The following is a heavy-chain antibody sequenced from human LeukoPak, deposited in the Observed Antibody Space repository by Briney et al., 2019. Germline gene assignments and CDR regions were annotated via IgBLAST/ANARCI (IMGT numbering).Heavy chain of an antibody. V-gene: IGHV1-18*01. CDR1: GYTFTSYG. J-gene: IGHJ5*02. CDR3: ARYSRGNYYGSGSPSNWFDP. CDR2: ISAYNGNT. Sequence: ASVKVSCKASGYTFTSYGISWVRQAPGQGLEWMGWISAYNGNTNYAQKLQGRVTMTTDTSTSTAYMELRSLRSDDTAVYYCARYSRGNYYGSGSPSNWFDPWGQGTLVTVSS. D-gene: IGHD3-10*01.